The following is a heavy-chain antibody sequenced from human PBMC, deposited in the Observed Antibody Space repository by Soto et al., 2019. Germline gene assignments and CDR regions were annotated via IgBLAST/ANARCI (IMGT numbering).Heavy chain of an antibody. CDR2: IKSKTDGGTT. D-gene: IGHD6-13*01. V-gene: IGHV3-15*07. J-gene: IGHJ4*02. CDR3: TTSASYSSSWYFMYH. CDR1: GFTFSNAW. Sequence: GGSLRLSCAASGFTFSNAWMNWVRQAPGKGLEWVGRIKSKTDGGTTDYAAPVKGRFTISRDDSKNTLYLQMNSLKTEDTVVYYCTTSASYSSSWYFMYHWGQGTLVTVSS.